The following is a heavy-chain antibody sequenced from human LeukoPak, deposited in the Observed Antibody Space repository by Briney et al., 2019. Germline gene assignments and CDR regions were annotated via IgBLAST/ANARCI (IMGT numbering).Heavy chain of an antibody. V-gene: IGHV3-7*02. CDR3: ARRGITISGVLVYHYSGLDV. CDR2: IKDDGSEK. D-gene: IGHD3-3*01. Sequence: GGSLRLSCAGSGFTFSSHWMNWVRQAPGKELEQVASIKDDGSEKHFLDSVNGRFAISRDNAKNSLYLQMSSLRAEDTAVYYCARRGITISGVLVYHYSGLDVWGQGTTVTVSS. CDR1: GFTFSSHW. J-gene: IGHJ6*02.